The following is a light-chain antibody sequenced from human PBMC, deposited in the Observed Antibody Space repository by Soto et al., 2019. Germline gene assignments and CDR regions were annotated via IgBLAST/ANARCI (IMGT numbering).Light chain of an antibody. J-gene: IGLJ2*01. CDR3: SSYAGSSARVV. V-gene: IGLV2-23*01. Sequence: QSALTQPASVSGSPGQSITISCTRSSTDFENYNLVSWYQHCPDKAPKLIIYEGTKRPSEISDRFSGSESDTTASLIISGFQPEDEADYYCSSYAGSSARVVFGGGTQLTVL. CDR1: STDFENYNL. CDR2: EGT.